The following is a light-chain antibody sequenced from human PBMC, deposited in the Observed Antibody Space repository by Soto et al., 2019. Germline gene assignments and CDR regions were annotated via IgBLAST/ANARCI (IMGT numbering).Light chain of an antibody. CDR1: QSITSW. CDR2: KAS. V-gene: IGKV1-5*03. Sequence: DIQMTQSPSTLSASVGDRVTITCRASQSITSWLAWYQQKPGKAPKLLIYKASSLESGVPSRFSGSGSGTEFTLTISNLQPEDFVTYYCQQYGTFGQGTKVEIK. CDR3: QQYGT. J-gene: IGKJ1*01.